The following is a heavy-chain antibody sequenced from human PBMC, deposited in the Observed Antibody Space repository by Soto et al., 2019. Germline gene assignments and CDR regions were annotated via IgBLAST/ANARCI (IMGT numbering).Heavy chain of an antibody. J-gene: IGHJ3*02. CDR1: GDSVSSNSAA. CDR2: TYYRSKWYN. V-gene: IGHV6-1*01. Sequence: SQTLSLTCAISGDSVSSNSAAWNWIRQSPSRGLEWLGRTYYRSKWYNDYAVSVKSRITINPDTSKNQFSLQLNSVTPEDTAVYYCARDLSRKTGTTLAFDIWGQGTMVTVSS. D-gene: IGHD1-1*01. CDR3: ARDLSRKTGTTLAFDI.